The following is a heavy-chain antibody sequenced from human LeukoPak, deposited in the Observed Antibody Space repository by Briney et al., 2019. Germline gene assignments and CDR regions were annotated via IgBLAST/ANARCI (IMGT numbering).Heavy chain of an antibody. V-gene: IGHV3-7*01. J-gene: IGHJ3*02. D-gene: IGHD3-16*01. CDR3: TRDVREAYDI. CDR2: INQDGSEE. Sequence: GGSLRLSCEASGFRFGGFWVNWVRQAPGKGPERVANINQDGSEELYVDSVKGRFTISRDNAKNSLYLQMNSLRVEDTAVYYCTRDVREAYDIWGHGTMVTVSS. CDR1: GFRFGGFW.